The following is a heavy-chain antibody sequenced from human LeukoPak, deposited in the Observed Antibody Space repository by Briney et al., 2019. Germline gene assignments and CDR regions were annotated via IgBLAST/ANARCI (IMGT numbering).Heavy chain of an antibody. CDR2: IIPILGIA. V-gene: IGHV1-69*04. J-gene: IGHJ6*02. D-gene: IGHD6-13*01. Sequence: GASVNVSCKASGGTFSIYAISWVRQAPGQGLEWMGRIIPILGIANYAQKFQGRVTITADKSTSTAYMELSSLRSEDTAVYYCARDYSSSWYREDYYGMDVWGQGTTVTVSS. CDR1: GGTFSIYA. CDR3: ARDYSSSWYREDYYGMDV.